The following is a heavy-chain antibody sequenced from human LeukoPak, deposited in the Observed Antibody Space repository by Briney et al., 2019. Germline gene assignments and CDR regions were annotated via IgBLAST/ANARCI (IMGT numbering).Heavy chain of an antibody. CDR3: ARPVDRGWYSLTD. D-gene: IGHD6-19*01. Sequence: GASLKISCKGSGYSFTSYWIGWVRQMPGKGLEWMGIIYPGDSDTRYSPSFQGQVTISADKSISIAYLQWSSLKASDTAMYYCARPVDRGWYSLTDWGQGTLVTVSS. CDR1: GYSFTSYW. CDR2: IYPGDSDT. J-gene: IGHJ4*02. V-gene: IGHV5-51*01.